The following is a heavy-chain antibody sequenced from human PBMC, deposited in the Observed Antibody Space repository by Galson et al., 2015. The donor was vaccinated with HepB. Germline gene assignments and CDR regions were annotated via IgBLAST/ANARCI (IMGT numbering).Heavy chain of an antibody. Sequence: SLRLSCAASGFTFNWFAMSWVRQAPGKGLEWVSSIYGGGNDPYYADSVKGRFTISRDNSKNTLYLQINSLRAEDTAVYYCAKVDGQVTAYYNFDSWGQGTLVTVSS. V-gene: IGHV3-23*01. CDR2: IYGGGNDP. J-gene: IGHJ4*02. CDR1: GFTFNWFA. CDR3: AKVDGQVTAYYNFDS. D-gene: IGHD3-9*01.